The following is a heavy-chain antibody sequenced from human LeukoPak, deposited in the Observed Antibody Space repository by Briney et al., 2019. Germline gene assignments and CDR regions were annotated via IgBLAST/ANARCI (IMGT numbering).Heavy chain of an antibody. J-gene: IGHJ6*02. CDR2: IWYDGSNR. Sequence: GRSLRLSCAASGFTFSNHGMHWVRQAPGKGLQWVAHIWYDGSNRYHAEYVEGRFTVSRDNSKNTLYLQMNTLRDEDTAVYFCARTVSIGTNYRDYGMDVWGQGTTVTVSS. CDR3: ARTVSIGTNYRDYGMDV. V-gene: IGHV3-33*01. D-gene: IGHD1-7*01. CDR1: GFTFSNHG.